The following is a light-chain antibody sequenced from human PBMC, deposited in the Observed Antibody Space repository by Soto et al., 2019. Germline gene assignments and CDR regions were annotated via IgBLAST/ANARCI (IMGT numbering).Light chain of an antibody. CDR3: SSYAGSNNFDVL. Sequence: QSALTQPPSASGSPGQSVTISCTGTSSDVGGYNYVSWYQHHPGKAPELIIYEVSKRPSGVPDRFSGSKSGNTASLTVSGLQTEDEADYYCSSYAGSNNFDVLLGGGTKLTVL. J-gene: IGLJ2*01. CDR1: SSDVGGYNY. V-gene: IGLV2-8*01. CDR2: EVS.